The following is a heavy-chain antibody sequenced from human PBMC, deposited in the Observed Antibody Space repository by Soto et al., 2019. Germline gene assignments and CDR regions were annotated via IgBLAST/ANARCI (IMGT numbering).Heavy chain of an antibody. CDR1: GFIFSTTD. CDR2: IYGDGGTT. J-gene: IGHJ5*01. V-gene: IGHV3-23*01. D-gene: IGHD3-10*01. CDR3: AKNSGWFNS. Sequence: PGGSLRLSCAASGFIFSTTDMSWVRQAPGKGLEWVSTIYGDGGTTYYADSVKGRFTISRDNSKNMVYLQMDSLRADDTAVYYCAKNSGWFNSWGQGTLVTVSS.